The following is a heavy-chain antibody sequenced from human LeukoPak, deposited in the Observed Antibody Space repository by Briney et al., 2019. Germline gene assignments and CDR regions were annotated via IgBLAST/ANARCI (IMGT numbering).Heavy chain of an antibody. J-gene: IGHJ4*02. Sequence: GALRLSCATSGFPFSDFSMSWVRQAPGKGLEWISTTNSGGTSTYYAESVKGRFTISRDNSKNTPYLQMSSLRVEDTAVYYCAKQSYARSLGEGGPGTLVSVSS. CDR1: GFPFSDFS. V-gene: IGHV3-23*01. CDR3: AKQSYARSLGE. D-gene: IGHD2-8*01. CDR2: TNSGGTST.